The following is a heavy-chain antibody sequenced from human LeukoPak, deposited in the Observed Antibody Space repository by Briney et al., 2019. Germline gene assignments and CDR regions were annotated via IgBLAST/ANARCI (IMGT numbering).Heavy chain of an antibody. D-gene: IGHD3-22*01. J-gene: IGHJ4*02. V-gene: IGHV3-23*01. CDR1: GITLSNYG. Sequence: GGSLRLSCAVSGITLSNYGMSWVRQAPGKGLEWVAGISDSGGRSNYADSVKGRFTISRDNHKNTLYLQMNSLRAEDTAVYFCAKRGVVIRVILVGFHKEAYYFDSWGQGALVSVSS. CDR2: ISDSGGRS. CDR3: AKRGVVIRVILVGFHKEAYYFDS.